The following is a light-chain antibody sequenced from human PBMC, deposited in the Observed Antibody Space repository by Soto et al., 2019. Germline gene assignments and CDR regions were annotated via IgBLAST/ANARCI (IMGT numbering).Light chain of an antibody. CDR3: QQRSNWPRGT. CDR2: DAS. CDR1: QSVSSY. Sequence: EIVLTQSPATLSLSPGERATLSCRASQSVSSYLAWYQQKPGQAPRLLIYDASNRATGIPARFSGSGSGTDFTLTMSSLEPEDFAVYYCQQRSNWPRGTFGGGTKVDIK. J-gene: IGKJ4*01. V-gene: IGKV3-11*01.